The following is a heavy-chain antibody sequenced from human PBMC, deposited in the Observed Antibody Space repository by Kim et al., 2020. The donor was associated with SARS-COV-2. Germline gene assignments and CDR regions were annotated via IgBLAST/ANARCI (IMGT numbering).Heavy chain of an antibody. J-gene: IGHJ5*02. D-gene: IGHD2-2*01. Sequence: LKSRVTISVDTSKNQFSLKLSSVTAADTAVYYCARTYCSSTSCYAWWFDPWGQGTLVTVSS. CDR3: ARTYCSSTSCYAWWFDP. V-gene: IGHV4-39*01.